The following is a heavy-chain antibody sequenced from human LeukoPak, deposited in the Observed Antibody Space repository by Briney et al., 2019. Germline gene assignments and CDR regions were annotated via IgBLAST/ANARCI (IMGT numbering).Heavy chain of an antibody. D-gene: IGHD2-15*01. Sequence: GGSLRLSCAASGFTFSSCGMHWVRQAPGKGLEWVAVISYDGSNKYYADSVKGRFTISRDNSKNTLYLQMNSLRAEDTAVYYCAKDLEGYCSGLDYWGQGTLVTVSS. CDR3: AKDLEGYCSGLDY. CDR1: GFTFSSCG. CDR2: ISYDGSNK. J-gene: IGHJ4*02. V-gene: IGHV3-30*18.